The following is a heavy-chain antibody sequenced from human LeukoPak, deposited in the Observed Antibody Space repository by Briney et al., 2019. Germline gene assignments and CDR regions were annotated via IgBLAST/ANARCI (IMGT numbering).Heavy chain of an antibody. J-gene: IGHJ4*02. Sequence: AGGSLRLSCAASGFTFSSYAMSWVRQAPGKGLEWVSAISDSGDYTYYADSVKGRFTISRDNSKNTLYLQMNSLRAEDTAAYYCAKDTSIGKYCTNGVCSPFDYCGQGTLVTVSS. D-gene: IGHD2-8*01. CDR2: ISDSGDYT. CDR1: GFTFSSYA. CDR3: AKDTSIGKYCTNGVCSPFDY. V-gene: IGHV3-23*01.